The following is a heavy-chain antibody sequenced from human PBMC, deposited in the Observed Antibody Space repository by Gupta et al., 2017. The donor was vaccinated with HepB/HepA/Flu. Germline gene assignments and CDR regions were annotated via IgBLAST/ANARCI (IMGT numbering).Heavy chain of an antibody. D-gene: IGHD3-16*01. CDR1: GFTISNNC. CDR3: ARAGGPYNRFDY. Sequence: EVQLVEFGGALVQPGGSLGLSCVASGFTISNNCMIWVRQAPGKGLEWVANINPDGSAIYHVDSVMGRFTISRDNAKNSLYLQMNSLRVEDTAVYYCARAGGPYNRFDYWGQGTLVTVSS. V-gene: IGHV3-7*01. CDR2: INPDGSAI. J-gene: IGHJ4*02.